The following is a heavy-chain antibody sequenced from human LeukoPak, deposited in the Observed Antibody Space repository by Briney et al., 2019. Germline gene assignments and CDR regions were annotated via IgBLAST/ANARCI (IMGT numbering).Heavy chain of an antibody. J-gene: IGHJ5*02. V-gene: IGHV3-64*01. Sequence: GGSLRLSCAASGFTFSSYAMHWVRQAPGKGLEYVSAISSNGGSTYYANSVKGRFTISRDNSKNTLYLQMGSLRAEDIAVYYCARSTRQDIVVVPAAPFDPRGQGTLVTVSS. CDR3: ARSTRQDIVVVPAAPFDP. D-gene: IGHD2-2*01. CDR1: GFTFSSYA. CDR2: ISSNGGST.